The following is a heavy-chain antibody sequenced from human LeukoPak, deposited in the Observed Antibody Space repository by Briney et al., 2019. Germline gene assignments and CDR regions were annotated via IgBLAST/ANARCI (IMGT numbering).Heavy chain of an antibody. CDR1: GGTFSSYA. D-gene: IGHD2-2*02. CDR3: GRLGYCSSTSCYTNWFDP. Sequence: ASVKVSCKASGGTFSSYAISWVRQAPGQGLEWMGGIIPIFGTANYAQKFQGRVTITADESTSTAYMELSSLRSEDTAVYYCGRLGYCSSTSCYTNWFDPWGQGTLVTVSS. CDR2: IIPIFGTA. J-gene: IGHJ5*02. V-gene: IGHV1-69*13.